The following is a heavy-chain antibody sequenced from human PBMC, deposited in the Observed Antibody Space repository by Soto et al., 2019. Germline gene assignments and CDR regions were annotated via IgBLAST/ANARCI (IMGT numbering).Heavy chain of an antibody. CDR2: ISYDGSNK. CDR3: ARDSTPRGNFWSQTKYFQH. Sequence: QVQLVESGGGVVQPGRSLRLSCAASGFTFSSYAMHWVRQAPGKGLEWVAVISYDGSNKYYADSVKSRFTISRDNSKNTLYLQMTSLRAEDTAVYYCARDSTPRGNFWSQTKYFQHWGQGTLVTVSS. CDR1: GFTFSSYA. D-gene: IGHD3-3*01. V-gene: IGHV3-30-3*01. J-gene: IGHJ1*01.